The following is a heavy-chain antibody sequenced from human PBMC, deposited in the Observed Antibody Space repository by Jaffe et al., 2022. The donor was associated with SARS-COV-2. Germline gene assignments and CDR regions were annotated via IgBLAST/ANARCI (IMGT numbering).Heavy chain of an antibody. CDR1: GFTFSSYG. V-gene: IGHV3-33*01. CDR3: ARESMVFGVGWWFDP. D-gene: IGHD3-3*01. CDR2: IWYDGSNK. J-gene: IGHJ5*02. Sequence: QVQLVESGGGVVQPGRSLRLSCAASGFTFSSYGMHWVRQAPGKGLEWVAVIWYDGSNKYYADSVKGRFTISRDNSKNTLYLQMNSLRAEDTAVYYCARESMVFGVGWWFDPWGQGTLVTVSS.